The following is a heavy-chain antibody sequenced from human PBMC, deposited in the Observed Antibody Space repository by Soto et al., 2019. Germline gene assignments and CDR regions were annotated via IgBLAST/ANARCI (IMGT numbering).Heavy chain of an antibody. J-gene: IGHJ6*02. Sequence: QGHLVQSGAEVKKPGASVRVSCKASGYIFTRYGISWVRQAPGRGLEWMGWISGYNGDTNYAQNLQGRVTMTVDTSTTTAYMELRSLTSDDTAVYYCAKNGQPPYYYYGLDVWGQGTTVTVSS. CDR3: AKNGQPPYYYYGLDV. V-gene: IGHV1-18*01. CDR2: ISGYNGDT. CDR1: GYIFTRYG. D-gene: IGHD2-8*01.